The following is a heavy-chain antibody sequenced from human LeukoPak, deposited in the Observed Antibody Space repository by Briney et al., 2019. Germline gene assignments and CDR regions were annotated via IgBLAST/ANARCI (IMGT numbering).Heavy chain of an antibody. CDR2: ISYDGSNK. Sequence: PGGSLRLSCAASGFTFSSYAMHWVRQAPGKGLEWVAVISYDGSNKYYADSVKGRFTISRDNAKNSLYLQMNSLRAEDTAVYYCASMVRGEYNWFDPWGQGTLVTVSS. D-gene: IGHD3-10*01. CDR1: GFTFSSYA. J-gene: IGHJ5*02. V-gene: IGHV3-30*04. CDR3: ASMVRGEYNWFDP.